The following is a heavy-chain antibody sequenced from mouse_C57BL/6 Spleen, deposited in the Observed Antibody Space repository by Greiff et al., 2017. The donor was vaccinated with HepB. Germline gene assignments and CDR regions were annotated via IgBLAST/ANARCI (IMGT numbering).Heavy chain of an antibody. CDR2: INPGSGGT. CDR1: GYAFTNYL. CDR3: ARNYYGSSGYAMGD. Sequence: VQLQQSGAELVRPGTSVKVSCKASGYAFTNYLIEWVKQRPGQGLEWIGVINPGSGGTNYNEKFKGKATLTADKSSSTAYMQLSSLTSEDSAVYFCARNYYGSSGYAMGDWGQGTSVTVSS. D-gene: IGHD1-1*01. V-gene: IGHV1-54*01. J-gene: IGHJ4*01.